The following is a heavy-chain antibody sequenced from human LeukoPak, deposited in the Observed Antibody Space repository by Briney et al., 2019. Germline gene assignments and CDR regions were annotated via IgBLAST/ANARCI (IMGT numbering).Heavy chain of an antibody. CDR1: GFTFSSYE. J-gene: IGHJ4*02. D-gene: IGHD6-13*01. V-gene: IGHV3-48*03. CDR2: ISSSGSTI. CDR3: AKPYSSSWTKPFDY. Sequence: GGSLRLSCAASGFTFSSYEMNWVRQAPGKGLEWVSYISSSGSTIYYADSVKGRFTISRDNSKNTLYLQMNSLRAEDTAVYYCAKPYSSSWTKPFDYWGQGTLVTVSS.